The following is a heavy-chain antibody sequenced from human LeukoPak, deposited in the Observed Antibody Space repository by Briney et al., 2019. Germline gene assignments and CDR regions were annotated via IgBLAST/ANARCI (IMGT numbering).Heavy chain of an antibody. CDR2: IYYSGST. V-gene: IGHV4-59*12. CDR1: GGSISSYY. J-gene: IGHJ6*02. Sequence: SETLSLTCTVSGGSISSYYWSWIRQPPGKGLEWIGYIYYSGSTNYNPSLKSRVTISVDTSKNQFSLKLSSVTAADTAVYYCARVSVGATNYYGMDVWGQGTTVTVSS. CDR3: ARVSVGATNYYGMDV. D-gene: IGHD1-26*01.